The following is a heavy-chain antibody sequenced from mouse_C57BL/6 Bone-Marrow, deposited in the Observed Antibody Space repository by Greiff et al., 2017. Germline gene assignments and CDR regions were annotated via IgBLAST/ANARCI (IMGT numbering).Heavy chain of an antibody. CDR2: ISSGSSTI. J-gene: IGHJ4*01. CDR3: ARIDYDPYAMDY. V-gene: IGHV5-17*01. Sequence: EVKLMESGGGLVKPGGSLKLSCAASGFTFSDYGMHWVRQAPEKGLEWVAYISSGSSTIYYADTVKGRFTISRDNAKNTLFLQMTSLRSEDTAMYYCARIDYDPYAMDYGGQGTSVTVSS. CDR1: GFTFSDYG. D-gene: IGHD2-4*01.